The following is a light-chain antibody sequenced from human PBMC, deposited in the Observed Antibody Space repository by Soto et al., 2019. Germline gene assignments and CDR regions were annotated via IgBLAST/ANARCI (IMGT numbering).Light chain of an antibody. J-gene: IGLJ1*01. CDR1: SSDVGSYNL. V-gene: IGLV2-23*02. CDR2: EVS. CDR3: CSYAGSSTLV. Sequence: QSVLTQPASVSGSPGQSITISCTGTSSDVGSYNLVSWYQQHPGKAPKLMIYEVSKRPSEVSNRFSGSKSGNTASLTISGLQAEDEADYYCCSYAGSSTLVFGTGTKVPS.